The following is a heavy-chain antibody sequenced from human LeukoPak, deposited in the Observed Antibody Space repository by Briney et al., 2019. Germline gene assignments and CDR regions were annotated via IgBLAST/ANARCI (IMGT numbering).Heavy chain of an antibody. Sequence: SETLSLTCTVSGGSISSSSYHWGWIRQPPGKGLEWIGSIYYSGSTYYNPSLKSRVTISVDTSKNQFSLKLSSVTAADTAVYYCASAIMVRGTRLYWFDPWGQGTLVTVSS. CDR2: IYYSGST. CDR3: ASAIMVRGTRLYWFDP. J-gene: IGHJ5*02. D-gene: IGHD3-10*01. CDR1: GGSISSSSYH. V-gene: IGHV4-39*01.